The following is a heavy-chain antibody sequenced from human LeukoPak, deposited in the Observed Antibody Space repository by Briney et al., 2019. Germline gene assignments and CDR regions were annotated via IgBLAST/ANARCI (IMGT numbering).Heavy chain of an antibody. CDR1: GLTLSNVW. Sequence: GGSLRLSCAVSGLTLSNVWMNWVRQAPGKGLEWVGRIKSKTAGGTTDFAAPVKGRFTISRDDSKNTLYLQMNSLTSEDTAVYYCTQGSGQYYDYWGQGTLVTVSS. D-gene: IGHD3-22*01. V-gene: IGHV3-15*07. J-gene: IGHJ4*02. CDR3: TQGSGQYYDY. CDR2: IKSKTAGGTT.